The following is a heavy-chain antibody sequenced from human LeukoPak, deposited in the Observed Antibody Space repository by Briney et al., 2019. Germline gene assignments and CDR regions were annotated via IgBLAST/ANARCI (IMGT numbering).Heavy chain of an antibody. D-gene: IGHD6-6*01. V-gene: IGHV3-23*01. J-gene: IGHJ4*02. CDR1: GFTFISYA. Sequence: PGGSLRLSCAASGFTFISYAMSWVRQAPGKGLEWVSAIGGSGSTTYYADFVKGRFTISRDNSKNTLSLQMNSLRVEDTAVYYCAKVVIAARRFDYWGQGTLVTVSS. CDR3: AKVVIAARRFDY. CDR2: IGGSGSTT.